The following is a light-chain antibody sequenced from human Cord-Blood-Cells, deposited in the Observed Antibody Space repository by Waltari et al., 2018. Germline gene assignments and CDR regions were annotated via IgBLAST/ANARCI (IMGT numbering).Light chain of an antibody. V-gene: IGLV2-8*01. CDR1: SSHVGRYNS. CDR3: SSYAGSNNWV. Sequence: QSALTQPPSASGSPGQSVTLSCPGTSSHVGRYNSASWYQQHPGKAPKLMIYEVSKRPSGVPDRFSGSKSGNTASLTVSGLQAEDEADYYCSSYAGSNNWVFGGGTKLTVL. J-gene: IGLJ3*02. CDR2: EVS.